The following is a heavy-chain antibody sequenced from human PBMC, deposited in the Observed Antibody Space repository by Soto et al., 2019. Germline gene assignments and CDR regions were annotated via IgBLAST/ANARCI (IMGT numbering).Heavy chain of an antibody. D-gene: IGHD3-16*01. Sequence: PSDTLSLTCTVSGGSISRFFWGWIRQPPGKGLELIGYIYYTGSTNYHPSLKSRVTISVDTSKNQFSLKLNSVTAADTAVYFCARSLRNDLFDYWGQGALVTVSS. CDR2: IYYTGST. CDR3: ARSLRNDLFDY. CDR1: GGSISRFF. V-gene: IGHV4-59*07. J-gene: IGHJ4*02.